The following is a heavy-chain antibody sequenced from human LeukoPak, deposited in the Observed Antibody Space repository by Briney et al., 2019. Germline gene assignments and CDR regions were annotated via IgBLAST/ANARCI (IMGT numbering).Heavy chain of an antibody. V-gene: IGHV3-23*01. D-gene: IGHD1-26*01. Sequence: QPGGSLRLSCAASGFTFSSYAMSWVRQAPGKGLEWVSAISNSGGSTFYADSVKGRFTISRDNSKNTLYLQMNSLRAEDTAVYYCAKLISGINAFDIWGQGTMVTVSS. CDR2: ISNSGGST. J-gene: IGHJ3*02. CDR1: GFTFSSYA. CDR3: AKLISGINAFDI.